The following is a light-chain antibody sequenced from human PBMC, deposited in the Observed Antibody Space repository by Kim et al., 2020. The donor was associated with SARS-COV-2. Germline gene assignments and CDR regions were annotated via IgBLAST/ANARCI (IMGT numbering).Light chain of an antibody. J-gene: IGLJ2*01. CDR2: DNN. Sequence: GQKVTISCSGSSSNIGNNYVSWYQHLPGTAPKLIIFDNNKRPSGIPDRFSGSKSGTSATLGITGLQTGDEADYYCGTWDSSLSIILFGGGTQLTVL. CDR1: SSNIGNNY. V-gene: IGLV1-51*01. CDR3: GTWDSSLSIIL.